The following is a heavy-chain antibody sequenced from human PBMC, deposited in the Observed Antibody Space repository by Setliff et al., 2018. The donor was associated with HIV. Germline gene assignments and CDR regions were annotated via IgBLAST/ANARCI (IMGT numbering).Heavy chain of an antibody. J-gene: IGHJ4*02. CDR3: AKGAGFYGDYTFDY. CDR1: GASITSHY. CDR2: IYSTGST. D-gene: IGHD4-17*01. V-gene: IGHV4-59*11. Sequence: TLSLTCPVSGASITSHYWSWIRQSPGRELEWIGYIYSTGSTNYNPSPQSRVSISMDASKNKFSLKVTSVTSADTAVYYCAKGAGFYGDYTFDYWGQGNLVTVS.